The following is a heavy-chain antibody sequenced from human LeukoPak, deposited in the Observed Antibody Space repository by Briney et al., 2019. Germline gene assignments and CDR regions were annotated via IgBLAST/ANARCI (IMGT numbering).Heavy chain of an antibody. CDR1: GFTFSSYA. CDR2: ISRSGSTI. D-gene: IGHD5/OR15-5a*01. Sequence: PGGSLRLSCAASGFTFSSYAMSSIRQALGKGLEWVSYISRSGSTIYYAESVKGRFTISRDNAKNSLYLQMNSLRAEDTAVYYCARGHVTVSAHDDAFDIWGQGTMVTVSS. J-gene: IGHJ3*02. V-gene: IGHV3-11*04. CDR3: ARGHVTVSAHDDAFDI.